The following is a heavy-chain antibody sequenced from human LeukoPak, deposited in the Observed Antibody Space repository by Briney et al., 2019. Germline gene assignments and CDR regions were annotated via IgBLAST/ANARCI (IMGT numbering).Heavy chain of an antibody. Sequence: PGGSLRLSCAASGFTVSSNYMSWVRQAPGKGLEWVSVIYSGGSTYYADSAKGRFTISRDNSKNTLYLQMNSLRAEDTAVYYCARVEDFWSGYQFQHWGQGTLVTVSS. CDR3: ARVEDFWSGYQFQH. V-gene: IGHV3-66*01. J-gene: IGHJ1*01. CDR1: GFTVSSNY. D-gene: IGHD3-3*01. CDR2: IYSGGST.